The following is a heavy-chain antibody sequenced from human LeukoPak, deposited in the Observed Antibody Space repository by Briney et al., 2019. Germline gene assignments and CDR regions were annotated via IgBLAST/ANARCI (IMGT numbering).Heavy chain of an antibody. D-gene: IGHD3-16*01. V-gene: IGHV3-53*04. J-gene: IGHJ4*02. Sequence: GGSLRLSCAASGFTFSSYAMSWVRQAPGKGLEWVSVIYSGGSTYYADSVKGRFTISRHNSKNTLYLQMNSLRAEDTAVYYCASAGGKYWGQGTLVTVSS. CDR1: GFTFSSYA. CDR3: ASAGGKY. CDR2: IYSGGST.